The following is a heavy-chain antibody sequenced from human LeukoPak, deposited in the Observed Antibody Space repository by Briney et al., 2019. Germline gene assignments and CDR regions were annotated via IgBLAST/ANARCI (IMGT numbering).Heavy chain of an antibody. D-gene: IGHD6-6*01. Sequence: SETLSLTCTVSGGSISSSSYYWGWIRQPPGKGLEWIGSIYYSGSTYYNPSLKSRVTISADTSKNQFSLKLSSVTAADTAVYYCARESSSSLDFDYWGQGTLVTVSS. CDR2: IYYSGST. CDR3: ARESSSSLDFDY. CDR1: GGSISSSSYY. V-gene: IGHV4-39*07. J-gene: IGHJ4*02.